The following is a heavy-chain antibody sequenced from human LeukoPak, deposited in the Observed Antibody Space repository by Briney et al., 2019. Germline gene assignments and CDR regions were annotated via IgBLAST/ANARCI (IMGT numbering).Heavy chain of an antibody. Sequence: SETLSLTCAVYGGSFSYYYWSWIRQPPGKGLEWIGEINHSGITNYNPSLKSRVTISADTPKNQFSLKLTSVTAADTAVYYGANPARDFAASGAITWWGRGTLVTVSS. CDR2: INHSGIT. V-gene: IGHV4-34*01. J-gene: IGHJ4*02. D-gene: IGHD3-16*01. CDR1: GGSFSYYY. CDR3: ANPARDFAASGAITW.